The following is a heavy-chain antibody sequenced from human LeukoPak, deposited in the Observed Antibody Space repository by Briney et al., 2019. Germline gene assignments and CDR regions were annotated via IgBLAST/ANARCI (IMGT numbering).Heavy chain of an antibody. Sequence: PGGSLRLSCAASGFTFSSYSMNWVRQAPGKGLEWVSSISSSSSYIYYADSVKGRFTISRDNAKNSLYLQMNSLRAEDTAVYYCARDLRGTGWFFYWGQGTLVTVSS. CDR2: ISSSSSYI. CDR3: ARDLRGTGWFFY. V-gene: IGHV3-21*01. CDR1: GFTFSSYS. J-gene: IGHJ4*02. D-gene: IGHD6-19*01.